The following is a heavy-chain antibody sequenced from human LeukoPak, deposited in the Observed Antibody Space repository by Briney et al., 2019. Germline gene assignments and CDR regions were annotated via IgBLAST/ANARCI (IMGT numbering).Heavy chain of an antibody. D-gene: IGHD5-18*01. CDR1: GYSISSGYY. Sequence: SETLSLTCTVSGYSISSGYYWSWIRQSPGKGLEWIGEINHSGSTNYNPSLKSRVTISVDTSKNQFSLKLSSVTAADTAVYYCARPRGYSYGSPLGYWGQGTLVTVSS. J-gene: IGHJ4*02. V-gene: IGHV4-34*01. CDR2: INHSGST. CDR3: ARPRGYSYGSPLGY.